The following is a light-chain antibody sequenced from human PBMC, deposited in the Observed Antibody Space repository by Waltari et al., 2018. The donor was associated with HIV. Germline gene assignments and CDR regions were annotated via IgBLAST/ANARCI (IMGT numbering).Light chain of an antibody. CDR3: ESYTSTSVWV. V-gene: IGLV2-14*03. J-gene: IGLJ3*02. CDR2: DVS. CDR1: SSDVGGYNY. Sequence: QSALTQPASVPGSPGQSITIPCPGSSSDVGGYNYGSWYQQHPGKAPRLRIYDVSTRPSGVSDRFSGSKSGDTASLTISGLQAEDEADYYCESYTSTSVWVFGGGTRLTVL.